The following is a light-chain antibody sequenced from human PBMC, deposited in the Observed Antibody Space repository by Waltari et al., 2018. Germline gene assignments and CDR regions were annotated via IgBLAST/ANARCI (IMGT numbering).Light chain of an antibody. Sequence: EIVMTQSPATLSVSPGERATLSCRASQSVSSNLAWYQQKPGQAPRLLIYGASTRATGIAARFSGSGSGTEFTLTISSLQSEDFALYYCQQYNNLPWTFGQGTKVEIK. CDR2: GAS. J-gene: IGKJ1*01. CDR3: QQYNNLPWT. V-gene: IGKV3-15*01. CDR1: QSVSSN.